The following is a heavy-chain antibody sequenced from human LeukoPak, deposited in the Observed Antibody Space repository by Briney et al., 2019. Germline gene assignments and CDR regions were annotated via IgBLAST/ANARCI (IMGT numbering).Heavy chain of an antibody. Sequence: SETLSLTCTTSGGSISHYYWSWMRQSPGKGLEWIGYIYYSGTTNYNPSLKSRVSLSVDTSKNQFSLKLASVTATDTAVYYCARSDTNAWYDYWGQGTLVTVSS. J-gene: IGHJ4*02. V-gene: IGHV4-59*01. D-gene: IGHD6-13*01. CDR3: ARSDTNAWYDY. CDR1: GGSISHYY. CDR2: IYYSGTT.